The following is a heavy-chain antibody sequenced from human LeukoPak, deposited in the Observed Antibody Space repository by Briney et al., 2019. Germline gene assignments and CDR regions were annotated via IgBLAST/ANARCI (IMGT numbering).Heavy chain of an antibody. CDR1: GFTLSSYG. Sequence: GGSLRLSCAASGFTLSSYGMPWVRQAPGKGLEWVAVISYDGSNKGYADSVKGRFTLSRDNSKNTLYLHMNSLRAEDTAVYYCARGPSGGSWNWFDPWGQGTLVTVSS. D-gene: IGHD2-15*01. V-gene: IGHV3-30*03. CDR2: ISYDGSNK. J-gene: IGHJ5*02. CDR3: ARGPSGGSWNWFDP.